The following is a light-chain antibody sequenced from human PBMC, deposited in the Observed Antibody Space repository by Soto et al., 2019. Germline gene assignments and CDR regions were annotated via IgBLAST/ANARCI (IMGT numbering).Light chain of an antibody. CDR1: QTISNY. V-gene: IGKV1-39*01. J-gene: IGKJ5*01. CDR2: AAS. CDR3: QQSYNTPIT. Sequence: DIQMTQSPSSLSASLCDRVTITFRASQTISNYLNWYQQKSGRAPELLVYAASNLQSGVPSRFTGSGSGTHFTLTISGLEPADFATYFCQQSYNTPITFGQGTRLEIK.